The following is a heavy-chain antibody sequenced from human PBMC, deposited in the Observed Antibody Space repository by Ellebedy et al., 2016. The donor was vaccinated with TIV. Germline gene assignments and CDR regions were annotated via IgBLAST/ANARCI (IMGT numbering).Heavy chain of an antibody. J-gene: IGHJ6*02. V-gene: IGHV3-21*01. D-gene: IGHD3-22*01. Sequence: GESLKISCAASRFTFSSYSMNWVRPAPGKGLEWVSSISSSSSYIYYADSVKGRFTIARDNDKNTLYLQINSLRAEDTAVYYCARDHYDSSGYYFPQIYYYYYGMDVWGQGTTVTVSS. CDR3: ARDHYDSSGYYFPQIYYYYYGMDV. CDR2: ISSSSSYI. CDR1: RFTFSSYS.